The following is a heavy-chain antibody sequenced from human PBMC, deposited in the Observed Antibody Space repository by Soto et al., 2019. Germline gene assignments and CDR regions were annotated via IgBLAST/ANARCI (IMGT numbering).Heavy chain of an antibody. Sequence: EVQLVESGGDLVQPGESLRLSCAASGFPFSSYWMSWVRQAPGKGLEWVANIKQDGSEKYYVDSVKGRFTISRDNAKTSLYLQMNSLRAEDTAVYLCVRGGYFFNDWGQGTLVTVSS. CDR1: GFPFSSYW. J-gene: IGHJ4*02. CDR3: VRGGYFFND. V-gene: IGHV3-7*01. CDR2: IKQDGSEK. D-gene: IGHD3-22*01.